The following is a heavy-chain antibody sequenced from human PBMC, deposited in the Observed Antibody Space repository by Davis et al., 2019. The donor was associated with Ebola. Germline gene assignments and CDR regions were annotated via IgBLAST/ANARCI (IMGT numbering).Heavy chain of an antibody. Sequence: GESLKISCAASGFSFSSYSMHWVRQAPGQGLEWVLSISSSGTYIHQADSVKGRFTISRDNAKNSLFLQMDSLRVEDTAVYYCARQGWSGYSLRHWLDPWGRGTLVTVSS. J-gene: IGHJ5*02. V-gene: IGHV3-21*01. CDR1: GFSFSSYS. D-gene: IGHD3-3*01. CDR2: ISSSGTYI. CDR3: ARQGWSGYSLRHWLDP.